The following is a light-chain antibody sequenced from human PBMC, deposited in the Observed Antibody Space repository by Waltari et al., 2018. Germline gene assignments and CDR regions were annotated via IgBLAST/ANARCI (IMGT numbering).Light chain of an antibody. J-gene: IGKJ2*01. Sequence: DIQMTQSPSTLSASVGDRVTITCPASQSISSWLAWYQQKPGKAPKLLIYDASSLESGVPSRFSGSGSGTEFTLTISSLQPDDFATYYCQQYNSYTFGQGTKLEIK. V-gene: IGKV1-5*01. CDR3: QQYNSYT. CDR1: QSISSW. CDR2: DAS.